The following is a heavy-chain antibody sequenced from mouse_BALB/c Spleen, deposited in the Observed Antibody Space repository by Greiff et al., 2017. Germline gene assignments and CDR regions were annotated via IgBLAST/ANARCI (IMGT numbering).Heavy chain of an antibody. CDR1: GYTFTSYW. J-gene: IGHJ3*01. CDR2: IYPGSGST. V-gene: IGHV1S22*01. Sequence: KQPGSELVRPGASVKLSCKASGYTFTSYWMHWVKQRHGQGLEWIGNIYPGSGSTNYDEKFKSKGTLTVDTSSSTAYMHLSSLTSEDSAVYYCTRAFYYWGQGTLVTVSA. CDR3: TRAFYY.